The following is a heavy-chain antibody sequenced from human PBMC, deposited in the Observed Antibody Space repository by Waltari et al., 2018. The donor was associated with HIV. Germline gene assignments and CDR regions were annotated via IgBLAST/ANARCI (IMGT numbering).Heavy chain of an antibody. J-gene: IGHJ4*02. Sequence: QVQLVQSGSEVKKPGASVKISCKSSGYTFRDYYIHWVRQDPGQRFEWMGWINPNSGGTNYAQKFQGRVTMTRDTSINTVYMELSGMGSDDTAIYYCARVPRWRLGDLSTYYYDFWGQGTRVTVSS. CDR2: INPNSGGT. D-gene: IGHD3-16*02. CDR3: ARVPRWRLGDLSTYYYDF. CDR1: GYTFRDYY. V-gene: IGHV1-2*02.